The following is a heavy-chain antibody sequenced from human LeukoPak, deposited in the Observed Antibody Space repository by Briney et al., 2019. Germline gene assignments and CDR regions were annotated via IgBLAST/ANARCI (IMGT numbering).Heavy chain of an antibody. J-gene: IGHJ5*02. CDR2: INPNSGGT. CDR3: AREADIARTREFDP. D-gene: IGHD5-12*01. Sequence: ASVKVSCKASGYTFTNFGVSWVRQAPGQGLEWMGWINPNSGGTNYAQKFQGRVTMTRDTSISTAYMELSRLRSDDTAVYYCAREADIARTREFDPWGQGTLVTVSS. V-gene: IGHV1-2*02. CDR1: GYTFTNFG.